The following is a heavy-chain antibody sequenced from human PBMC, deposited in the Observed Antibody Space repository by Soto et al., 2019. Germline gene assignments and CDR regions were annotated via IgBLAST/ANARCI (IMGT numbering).Heavy chain of an antibody. CDR1: GGSFSDYY. J-gene: IGHJ4*02. CDR2: INHSGST. Sequence: PSETLSLTCAVHGGSFSDYYWSWIRQPPGKGLEWIGEINHSGSTNYNPSLKSRVTISVDTSKNQFSLKLSSVTAADTAVYYCARGGPSWRVGWYQLVSYFDYWGQGTLVTXSS. V-gene: IGHV4-34*01. CDR3: ARGGPSWRVGWYQLVSYFDY. D-gene: IGHD6-19*01.